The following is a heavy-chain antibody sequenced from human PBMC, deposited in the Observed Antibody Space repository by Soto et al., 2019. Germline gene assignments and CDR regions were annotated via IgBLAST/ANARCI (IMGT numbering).Heavy chain of an antibody. CDR3: ARDMICSGGSCYPDPYYYYYGMDV. Sequence: LRLSCAASGFTFSSYGMHWVRQAPGKGLEWVAVIWYDGSNKYYADSVKGRFTISRDNSKNTLYLQMNSLRAEDTAVYYCARDMICSGGSCYPDPYYYYYGMDVWGQGTTVTVSS. D-gene: IGHD2-15*01. CDR2: IWYDGSNK. J-gene: IGHJ6*02. CDR1: GFTFSSYG. V-gene: IGHV3-33*01.